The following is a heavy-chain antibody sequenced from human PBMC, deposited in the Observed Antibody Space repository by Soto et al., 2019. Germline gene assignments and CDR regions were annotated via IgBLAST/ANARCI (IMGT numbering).Heavy chain of an antibody. D-gene: IGHD1-1*01. Sequence: SQTLSLTCAISGDSVSSNSAAWNWIRQSPLRGLEWLGRTYFRSKWYSRYALSVKSRISINSDTSKNQFSLQLSSVTPEDTAVYYCARDGGTLIDYWGQGTLVTVSS. CDR2: TYFRSKWYS. J-gene: IGHJ4*02. V-gene: IGHV6-1*01. CDR1: GDSVSSNSAA. CDR3: ARDGGTLIDY.